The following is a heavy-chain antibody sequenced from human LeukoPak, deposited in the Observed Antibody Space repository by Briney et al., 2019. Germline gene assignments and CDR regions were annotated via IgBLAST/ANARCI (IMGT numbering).Heavy chain of an antibody. CDR3: AKGSGSSGRGIDY. CDR1: GFTVSRNF. CDR2: IYSGGTT. D-gene: IGHD1-26*01. Sequence: GGSLRLSCAASGFTVSRNFMSWVRQAPGKGLEWVSVIYSGGTTEYADSVKGRFIISRDNSKNTLYLQMNSLRAEDTAVYYCAKGSGSSGRGIDYWGQGTLVTVSS. V-gene: IGHV3-53*01. J-gene: IGHJ4*02.